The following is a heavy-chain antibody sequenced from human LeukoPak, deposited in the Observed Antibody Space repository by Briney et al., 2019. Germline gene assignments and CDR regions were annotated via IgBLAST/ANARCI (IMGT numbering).Heavy chain of an antibody. CDR2: ISSSSSSM. D-gene: IGHD2-2*01. CDR3: VRGYCGSTSCACDY. Sequence: GGSLTLSCAASGFTFSSYSMSWVRQAPGKGLEWVSYISSSSSSMYYADSVKGRFTISRDTAKNSLYLQMNSLRDEDTAVYYCVRGYCGSTSCACDYWGQGTLVTVSS. V-gene: IGHV3-48*02. CDR1: GFTFSSYS. J-gene: IGHJ4*02.